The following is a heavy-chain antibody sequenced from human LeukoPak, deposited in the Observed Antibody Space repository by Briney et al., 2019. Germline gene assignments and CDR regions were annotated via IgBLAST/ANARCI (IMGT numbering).Heavy chain of an antibody. V-gene: IGHV1-8*01. CDR2: MNPNSGNT. CDR1: GYTFTSYD. Sequence: GASVKVSCKASGYTFTSYDINWVRQATGQGLEWMGWMNPNSGNTGYAQKFQGRVSMTRNTSISTAYMELSSLRSEDPAVYNCARGRIYGKRVFDYWGQGTLVTVSS. CDR3: ARGRIYGKRVFDY. J-gene: IGHJ4*02. D-gene: IGHD2-21*01.